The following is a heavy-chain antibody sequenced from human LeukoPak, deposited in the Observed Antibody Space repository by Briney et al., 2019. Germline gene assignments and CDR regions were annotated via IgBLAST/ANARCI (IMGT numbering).Heavy chain of an antibody. CDR1: GFTFGDYV. D-gene: IGHD3-22*01. J-gene: IGHJ3*02. CDR2: IRSKAYGGTT. CDR3: TRRYNYDSSGYYYVRDAFDI. Sequence: GGSLRLSCTASGFTFGDYVMSWVRQAPGKGLEWVGFIRSKAYGGTTNNAASVKGRFTISRDDSRSIAYLQMNSLKTEDTAVYYCTRRYNYDSSGYYYVRDAFDIWGQGTMVTVSS. V-gene: IGHV3-49*04.